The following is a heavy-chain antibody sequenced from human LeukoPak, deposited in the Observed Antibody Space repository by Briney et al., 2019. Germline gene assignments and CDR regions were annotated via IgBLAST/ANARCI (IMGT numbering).Heavy chain of an antibody. V-gene: IGHV3-21*01. CDR3: ARDETIFGVVIQEY. Sequence: TGGSLRLSCAAPGFTFSSYSMNWVRQAPGKGLEWVSSISSSSSYIYYADSVKGRFTISRDNAKNSLYLQMNSLRAEDTAVYYCARDETIFGVVIQEYWGQGTLVTVSS. CDR1: GFTFSSYS. D-gene: IGHD3-3*01. CDR2: ISSSSSYI. J-gene: IGHJ4*02.